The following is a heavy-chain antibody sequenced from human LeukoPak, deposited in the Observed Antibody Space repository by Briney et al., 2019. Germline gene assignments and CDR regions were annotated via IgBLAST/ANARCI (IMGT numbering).Heavy chain of an antibody. CDR2: IYYSGST. V-gene: IGHV4-30-4*01. CDR3: ARDETVYSSGYQRWVRYFDY. J-gene: IGHJ4*02. D-gene: IGHD6-19*01. CDR1: GGSISSGDYY. Sequence: SETLSLTCTVSGGSISSGDYYWSWIRQPPGKGLEWIGYIYYSGSTYYNPSLKSRVTISVDTSKNQFSLKLSSVTAADTAVYYCARDETVYSSGYQRWVRYFDYWGQGTLVTVSS.